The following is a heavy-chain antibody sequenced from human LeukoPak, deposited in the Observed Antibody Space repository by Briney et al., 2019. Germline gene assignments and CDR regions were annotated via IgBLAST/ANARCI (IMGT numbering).Heavy chain of an antibody. Sequence: QSGGSLRLSCAASGFTFSSYAMHWVRQAPGKGLEWVAVISYDGSNKYYADSVKGRFTISRDNSKNTLYLQMNSLRAEDTAAYYCAKGSFWGQGTLVTVSS. CDR3: AKGSF. D-gene: IGHD3-10*01. J-gene: IGHJ4*02. V-gene: IGHV3-30*04. CDR1: GFTFSSYA. CDR2: ISYDGSNK.